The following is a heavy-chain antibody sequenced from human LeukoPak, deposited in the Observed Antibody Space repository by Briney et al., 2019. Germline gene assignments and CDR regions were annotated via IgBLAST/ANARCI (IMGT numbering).Heavy chain of an antibody. CDR1: GGSISSSSYY. Sequence: SETLSLTCTVSGGSISSSSYYGGWIRQPPGKGLEWIGSIYYSGSTYYNPSLKSRVTISVDTSKNQFSLKLSSVTAADTAVYYCATRFLEWLLDYWGQGTLVTVSS. CDR2: IYYSGST. J-gene: IGHJ4*02. D-gene: IGHD3-3*01. V-gene: IGHV4-39*01. CDR3: ATRFLEWLLDY.